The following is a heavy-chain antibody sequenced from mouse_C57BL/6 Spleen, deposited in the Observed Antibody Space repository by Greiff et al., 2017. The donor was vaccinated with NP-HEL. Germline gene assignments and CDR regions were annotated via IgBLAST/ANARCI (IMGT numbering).Heavy chain of an antibody. V-gene: IGHV1-72*01. D-gene: IGHD2-4*01. CDR2: IDPNSGGT. CDR1: GYTFTSYW. Sequence: QVQLKQPGAELVKPGASVKLSCKASGYTFTSYWMHWVKQRPGRGLEWIGRIDPNSGGTKYNEKFKSKATLTVDKPSSTAYMQLSSLTSEDSAVYYCARSRNDYDGEYFDVWGTGTTVTVSS. CDR3: ARSRNDYDGEYFDV. J-gene: IGHJ1*03.